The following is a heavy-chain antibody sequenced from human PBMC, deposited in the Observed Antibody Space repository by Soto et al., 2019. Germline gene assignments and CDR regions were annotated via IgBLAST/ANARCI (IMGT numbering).Heavy chain of an antibody. D-gene: IGHD2-15*01. CDR3: ARQTGSSHA. J-gene: IGHJ5*02. CDR2: IYYSGST. CDR1: GCSISSSSYY. V-gene: IGHV4-39*01. Sequence: PSETLSLTCTVSGCSISSSSYYWGWIRQPPGKGLEWIGSIYYSGSTYYNPSLKSRVTISVDTSKNQFSLKLSSVTAADTAVYYCARQTGSSHAWGQGTLVTVSS.